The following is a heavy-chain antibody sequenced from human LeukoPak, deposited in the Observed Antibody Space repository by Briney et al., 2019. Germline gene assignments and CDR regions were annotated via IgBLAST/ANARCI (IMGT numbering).Heavy chain of an antibody. V-gene: IGHV3-48*01. Sequence: GGSLRLSCAASGFTFSSYSMNWVRQAPGKGLEWVSYISSSSSIIYYADSVKGRFTISRDNAKNSLYMQMNSLRAGDTAVYYCARDGIQDVYSSGWRYPPPPTDFDYWGQGTLVTVSS. CDR1: GFTFSSYS. CDR2: ISSSSSII. J-gene: IGHJ4*02. CDR3: ARDGIQDVYSSGWRYPPPPTDFDY. D-gene: IGHD6-19*01.